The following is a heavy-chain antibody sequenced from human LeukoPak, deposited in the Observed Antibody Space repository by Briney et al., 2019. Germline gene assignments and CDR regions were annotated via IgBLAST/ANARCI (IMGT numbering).Heavy chain of an antibody. Sequence: SQTLSLTCTVSGGSISSYYWSWIRQPPGKGLEWIGYIYYSGSTNYNPSLKSRVTISVDTSKNQFSLKLSSVTAADTAVYYCARGYSYGSYYMDVWGKGTTVTVSS. V-gene: IGHV4-59*01. J-gene: IGHJ6*03. D-gene: IGHD5-18*01. CDR2: IYYSGST. CDR1: GGSISSYY. CDR3: ARGYSYGSYYMDV.